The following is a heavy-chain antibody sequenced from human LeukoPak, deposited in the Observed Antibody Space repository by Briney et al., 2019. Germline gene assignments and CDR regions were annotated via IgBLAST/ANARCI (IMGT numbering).Heavy chain of an antibody. CDR2: IYYGGST. V-gene: IGHV4-59*01. Sequence: SETLSLTCTVSGGSISSYYWSWIRQPPGKGLEWIGYIYYGGSTNYNPSLKSRVTISVDTSKNQSSLKLSSVTAADTAVYYCARRTRGYYFDYWGQGTLVTVSS. CDR1: GGSISSYY. CDR3: ARRTRGYYFDY. J-gene: IGHJ4*02.